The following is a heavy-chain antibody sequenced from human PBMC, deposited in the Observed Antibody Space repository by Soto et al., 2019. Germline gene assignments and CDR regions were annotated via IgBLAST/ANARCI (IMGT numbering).Heavy chain of an antibody. CDR3: ARGHSSGRYSSGWYPGYYYYYGMDG. CDR2: IIPIFGTA. CDR1: GGTFSSYA. J-gene: IGHJ6*02. Sequence: GASVKVSCKASGGTFSSYAISWVRQAPGQGLEWMGGIIPIFGTANYAQKFQGRVTITADESTSTAYMELSSLRSEDTAVYYCARGHSSGRYSSGWYPGYYYYYGMDGWGQGTTVTVSS. D-gene: IGHD6-19*01. V-gene: IGHV1-69*13.